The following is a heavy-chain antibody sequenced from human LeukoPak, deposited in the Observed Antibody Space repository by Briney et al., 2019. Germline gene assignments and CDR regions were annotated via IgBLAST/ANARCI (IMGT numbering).Heavy chain of an antibody. D-gene: IGHD3-22*01. J-gene: IGHJ3*02. Sequence: GGSLRLSCAASGFTFSSYAMHWVRQAPGKGLEWVAVISYDGSNKYYAHSVKGRFTISRDNSKNTLYLQMNSLRAEDTAVYYCARSITMIVVVVSAFDIWGQGTMVTVSS. CDR3: ARSITMIVVVVSAFDI. V-gene: IGHV3-30*04. CDR1: GFTFSSYA. CDR2: ISYDGSNK.